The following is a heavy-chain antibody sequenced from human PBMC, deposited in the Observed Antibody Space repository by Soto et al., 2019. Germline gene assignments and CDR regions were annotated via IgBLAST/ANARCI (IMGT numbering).Heavy chain of an antibody. Sequence: PGGSLRLSCAASGFTFSGSAMHWVRQASGKGLEWVGRIRSKANSYATAYAASVKGRFTISRDDSKNTAYLQMNSLKTEDTAVYYCTIHGDYVGFYDAFDIWGQGTMVTVSS. CDR2: IRSKANSYAT. V-gene: IGHV3-73*01. CDR3: TIHGDYVGFYDAFDI. D-gene: IGHD4-17*01. J-gene: IGHJ3*02. CDR1: GFTFSGSA.